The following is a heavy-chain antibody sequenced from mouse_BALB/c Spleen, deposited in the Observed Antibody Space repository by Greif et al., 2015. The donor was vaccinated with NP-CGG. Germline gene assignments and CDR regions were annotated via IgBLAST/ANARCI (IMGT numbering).Heavy chain of an antibody. D-gene: IGHD4-1*01. J-gene: IGHJ3*01. V-gene: IGHV2-9*02. CDR2: IWAGGST. CDR3: ARANWEGAWFAY. CDR1: GFSLTSYG. Sequence: VQLKEPGPGPVAPSQSLSITCTVSGFSLTSYGVHWVRQPPGKGLEWLGVIWAGGSTNYNSALMSRLSISKDNSKSQVFLKMNSLQTDDTAMYYCARANWEGAWFAYWGQGALVTVFA.